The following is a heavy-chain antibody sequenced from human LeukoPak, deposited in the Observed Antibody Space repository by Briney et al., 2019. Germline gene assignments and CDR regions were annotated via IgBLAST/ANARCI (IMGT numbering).Heavy chain of an antibody. D-gene: IGHD3-3*01. CDR3: ARSPVFGVIILHFDC. Sequence: SETLSLTCAVSGASISSNHYYWGWIRHSPGKGLEWIGSVFHSGSTYYNPSLKTRVTMSLDASKRQFSLNLTSVPAADTAVYYCARSPVFGVIILHFDCWGQGSLVTVSS. CDR2: VFHSGST. J-gene: IGHJ4*02. CDR1: GASISSNHYY. V-gene: IGHV4-39*07.